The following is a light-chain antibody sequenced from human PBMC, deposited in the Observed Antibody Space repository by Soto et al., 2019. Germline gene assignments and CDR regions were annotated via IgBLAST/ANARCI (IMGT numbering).Light chain of an antibody. CDR3: QQSYDTRIYT. CDR2: SAS. CDR1: QSVTNY. J-gene: IGKJ2*01. Sequence: DIQMTQSPSSLSASVGDRVTITCRASQSVTNYLNWYQQKPGKAPILLSYSASTLQGGFPSRFSGRGSGTDFTLTISTLQPEDFATYFCQQSYDTRIYTFGQGTKLEI. V-gene: IGKV1-39*01.